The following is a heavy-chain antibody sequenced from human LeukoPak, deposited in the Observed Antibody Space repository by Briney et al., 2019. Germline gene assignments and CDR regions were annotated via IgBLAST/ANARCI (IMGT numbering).Heavy chain of an antibody. CDR3: TTDPNPTRGAYGMDV. V-gene: IGHV3-15*01. Sequence: GGSLRLSCAASGFTFSSYAMHWVRQAPGKGLEWVGHIKSKGDGGTTDYAAPVKGRFSISRDDSKNTLYLQMNSLKTEDTAVYYCTTDPNPTRGAYGMDVWGQGTTVTVSS. CDR1: GFTFSSYA. D-gene: IGHD1-14*01. CDR2: IKSKGDGGTT. J-gene: IGHJ6*02.